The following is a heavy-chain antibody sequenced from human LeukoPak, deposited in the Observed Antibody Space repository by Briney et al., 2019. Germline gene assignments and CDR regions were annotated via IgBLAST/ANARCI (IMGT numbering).Heavy chain of an antibody. V-gene: IGHV3-48*03. J-gene: IGHJ4*02. CDR1: GFTFSSYE. CDR3: ARTYDTGGYTPFDY. CDR2: ISSGGGTT. Sequence: GGSLILSCAASGFTFSSYEMNWVRQAPGKGLEWVSYISSGGGTTYYADSMKGRFTISRDNPKSSLYLQMSSLRAEDTAVYYCARTYDTGGYTPFDYWGQGTLVTVSS. D-gene: IGHD3-22*01.